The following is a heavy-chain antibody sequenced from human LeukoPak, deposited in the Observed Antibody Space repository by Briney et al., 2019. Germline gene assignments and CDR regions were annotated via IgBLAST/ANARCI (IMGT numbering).Heavy chain of an antibody. CDR2: IYYSGST. V-gene: IGHV4-59*08. J-gene: IGHJ5*01. CDR3: ARGIVVEPAAMSWFDS. D-gene: IGHD2-2*01. CDR1: GGSMSSYY. Sequence: SETLSLTCTVSGGSMSSYYWSWIRQPPGKGLEWIGHIYYSGSTNYNPSLRSRVTISVDTSKNQFSLKLSSVTAADTAVYYCARGIVVEPAAMSWFDSWGQGTLVTVSS.